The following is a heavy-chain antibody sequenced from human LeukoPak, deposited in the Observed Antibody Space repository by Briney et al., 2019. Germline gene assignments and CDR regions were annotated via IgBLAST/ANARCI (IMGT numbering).Heavy chain of an antibody. V-gene: IGHV4-4*07. J-gene: IGHJ4*02. Sequence: SETLSLTCTVSGGSISSYYWSWIRHPAWKGLEWIGRIYTSGSTNCNPSLKSRVTMSVDTSKNQLTLQLSSVTAADTAVYYCARDLVVADAFDYWGQGTLVTVSS. D-gene: IGHD2-15*01. CDR2: IYTSGST. CDR3: ARDLVVADAFDY. CDR1: GGSISSYY.